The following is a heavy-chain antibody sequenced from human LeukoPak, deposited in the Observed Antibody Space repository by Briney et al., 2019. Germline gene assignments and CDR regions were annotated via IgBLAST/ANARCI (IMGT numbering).Heavy chain of an antibody. D-gene: IGHD7-27*01. CDR3: ARLLGWGWFDP. V-gene: IGHV3-7*01. CDR2: IKEDGNEK. J-gene: IGHJ5*02. Sequence: PGGSLRLSCAASGFIFDNYWMGWVRQAPGKGLEWVANIKEDGNEKFYVDSVKGRFTISRDNAKNSLYLQMNSLRAEDTALYYCARLLGWGWFDPWGQGTLVSVSS. CDR1: GFIFDNYW.